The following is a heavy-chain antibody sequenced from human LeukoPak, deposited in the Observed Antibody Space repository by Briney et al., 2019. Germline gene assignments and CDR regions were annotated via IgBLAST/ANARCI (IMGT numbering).Heavy chain of an antibody. Sequence: ETLSLTCAVYGGSFSGYYWSWIRQPPGKGLEWVGRIKSKTDGGTTDYAAPVKGRFTISRDDSKNTLYLQMNSLKTEDTAVYYCASLRLSSGSYYNDSYWGQGTLVTVSS. CDR2: IKSKTDGGTT. D-gene: IGHD3-10*01. CDR1: GGSFSGYY. J-gene: IGHJ4*02. V-gene: IGHV3-15*01. CDR3: ASLRLSSGSYYNDSY.